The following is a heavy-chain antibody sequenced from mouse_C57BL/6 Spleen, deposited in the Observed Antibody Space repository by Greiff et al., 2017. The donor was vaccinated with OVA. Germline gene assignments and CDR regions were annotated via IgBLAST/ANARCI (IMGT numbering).Heavy chain of an antibody. Sequence: VQLQQSGPELVKPGASVKISCKASGYSFTGYYMNWVKQSPEKSLEWIGEINPSTGGTTYNQKFKAKATLTVDKSSSTAYMQLKSLTSEDSAVYYCARTTITTVVDPWFAYWGQGTLVTVSA. D-gene: IGHD1-1*01. CDR3: ARTTITTVVDPWFAY. V-gene: IGHV1-42*01. CDR2: INPSTGGT. J-gene: IGHJ3*01. CDR1: GYSFTGYY.